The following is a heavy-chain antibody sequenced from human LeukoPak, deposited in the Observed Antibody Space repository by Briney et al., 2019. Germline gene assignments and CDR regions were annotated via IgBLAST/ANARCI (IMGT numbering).Heavy chain of an antibody. CDR1: GFTFSNAW. J-gene: IGHJ4*02. CDR2: TAGSGISK. D-gene: IGHD3-22*01. Sequence: GGSLRLSWAASGFTFSNAWMNWVRQAPGKGLEWASSTAGSGISKDYADSVKGRFTISKDKSKNTLYLQMDNLRAEDTGVYFCARLPTFYYDSSGYHYDYWGQGTLVTVSS. CDR3: ARLPTFYYDSSGYHYDY. V-gene: IGHV3-23*01.